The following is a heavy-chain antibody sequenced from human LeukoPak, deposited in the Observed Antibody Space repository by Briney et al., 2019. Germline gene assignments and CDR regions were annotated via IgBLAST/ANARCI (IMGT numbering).Heavy chain of an antibody. CDR3: ARVAPYYFDY. CDR2: IYTSEST. Sequence: SETLSLTCTVSGGSISSTSYYWSWIRQPAGKGLEWIGRIYTSESTNYNPSLKSRVTISVDTSKNQFSLKLSSVTAADTAVYYCARVAPYYFDYWGQGTLVTVSS. J-gene: IGHJ4*02. CDR1: GGSISSTSYY. V-gene: IGHV4-61*02.